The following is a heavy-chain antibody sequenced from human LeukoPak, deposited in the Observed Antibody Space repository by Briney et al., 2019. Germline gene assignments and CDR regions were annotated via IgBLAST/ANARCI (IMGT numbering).Heavy chain of an antibody. CDR3: ARVWPFDY. CDR1: GGSLSGYY. CDR2: INHSGST. Sequence: PSETLSLTCAVYGGSLSGYYWSWIRQPPGKGLEWIGEINHSGSTNYNPSLKSRVTISVDTSKNQFSLKLSSVTAADTAVYYCARVWPFDYWGQGTLVTVSS. V-gene: IGHV4-34*01. D-gene: IGHD3-10*01. J-gene: IGHJ4*02.